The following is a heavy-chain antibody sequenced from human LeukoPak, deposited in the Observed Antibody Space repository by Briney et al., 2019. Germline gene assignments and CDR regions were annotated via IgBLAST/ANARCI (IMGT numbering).Heavy chain of an antibody. Sequence: GGSLRLSCAASRFSFSTYPMGWVRQAPGKGLEWVSGISASGDVTFHADPVKGRFTISRDNSKNTLYLQMTSLRAEDTAEYYCANSLFTSPTGTGRAFHIGGQGTMVTVSS. J-gene: IGHJ3*02. V-gene: IGHV3-23*01. CDR3: ANSLFTSPTGTGRAFHI. D-gene: IGHD3-10*01. CDR1: RFSFSTYP. CDR2: ISASGDVT.